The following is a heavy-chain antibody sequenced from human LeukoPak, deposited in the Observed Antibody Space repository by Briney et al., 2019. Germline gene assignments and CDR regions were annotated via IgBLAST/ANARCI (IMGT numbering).Heavy chain of an antibody. CDR3: AKARHRLTDTGFDY. CDR2: ISGSGGST. Sequence: GGSLRLSCTASGFIFSTCAMSWVRQAPGKGLEWVSAISGSGGSTYYADSVKGRFTISRDNSKNTLYLQMNSLRAEDTAVYYCAKARHRLTDTGFDYWGQGTLVTVSS. D-gene: IGHD2-8*02. J-gene: IGHJ4*02. V-gene: IGHV3-23*01. CDR1: GFIFSTCA.